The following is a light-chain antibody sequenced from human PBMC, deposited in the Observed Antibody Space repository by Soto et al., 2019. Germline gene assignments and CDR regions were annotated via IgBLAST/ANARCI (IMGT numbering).Light chain of an antibody. Sequence: IQMTHSPATLAASVLYRVTITCLASQSISSWLAWYQQKPGKAPKLLIYDASSLESGVPSRFSGSGSGTEITLTISSLQPDDFATYYCQQYNSYSTFGQGTKVDIK. CDR2: DAS. CDR3: QQYNSYST. J-gene: IGKJ1*01. CDR1: QSISSW. V-gene: IGKV1-5*01.